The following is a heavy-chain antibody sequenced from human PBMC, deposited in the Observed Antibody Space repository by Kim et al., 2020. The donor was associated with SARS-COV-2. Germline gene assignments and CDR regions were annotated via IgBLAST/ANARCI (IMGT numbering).Heavy chain of an antibody. Sequence: GGSLRLSCAASGFTFSSYEMNWVRQAPGKGLEWVSYISSSGSTIYYADSVKGRFTISRDNAKNSLYLQMNSLRAEDTAVYYCAREGYSYGYIDYWGQGTLVTVSS. CDR1: GFTFSSYE. J-gene: IGHJ4*02. V-gene: IGHV3-48*03. CDR2: ISSSGSTI. D-gene: IGHD5-18*01. CDR3: AREGYSYGYIDY.